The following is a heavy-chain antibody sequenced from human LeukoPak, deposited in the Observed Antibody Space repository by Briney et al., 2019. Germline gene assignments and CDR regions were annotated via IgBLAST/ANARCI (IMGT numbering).Heavy chain of an antibody. CDR3: ARRAYDSSGYYSDY. CDR1: GGSISSSSYY. V-gene: IGHV4-39*01. Sequence: PSETLSLTCTVSGGSISSSSYYWGWIRQPPGKGLEWIGSIYYSGSTYYNPSLKSRVTISVGTSKNQFSLKLSSVTAADTAVYYCARRAYDSSGYYSDYWGQGTLVTVSS. CDR2: IYYSGST. D-gene: IGHD3-22*01. J-gene: IGHJ4*02.